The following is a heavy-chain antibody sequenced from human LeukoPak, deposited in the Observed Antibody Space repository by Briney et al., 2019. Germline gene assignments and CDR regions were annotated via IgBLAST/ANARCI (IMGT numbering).Heavy chain of an antibody. CDR2: IWYDGSNK. CDR1: GFTFSSYG. CDR3: GRGGTSRHLCWYFDL. V-gene: IGHV3-33*01. J-gene: IGHJ2*01. Sequence: PPGRSLRLSCAASGFTFSSYGMHWVRQAPGKGLEWVAVIWYDGSNKYYADSVKGRFTISRDNSKNTLYLQMNSLRAEDTAVYYCGRGGTSRHLCWYFDLWGRGSLVTVSS. D-gene: IGHD1-14*01.